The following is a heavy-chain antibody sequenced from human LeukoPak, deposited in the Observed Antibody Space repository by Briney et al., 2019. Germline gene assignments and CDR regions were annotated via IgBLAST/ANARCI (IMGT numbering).Heavy chain of an antibody. CDR2: TSGSGEIT. V-gene: IGHV3-23*01. J-gene: IGHJ4*02. Sequence: GGSLRLSCAASGFTFSSYAMSWVRQAPGKGLEWLSATSGSGEITYYADSVKGRFTISRDDSRNTLYLLMNSLRAEDTAVYHCAKDLGIAAAGFYFDYWGQGTLVTVSS. CDR1: GFTFSSYA. CDR3: AKDLGIAAAGFYFDY. D-gene: IGHD6-13*01.